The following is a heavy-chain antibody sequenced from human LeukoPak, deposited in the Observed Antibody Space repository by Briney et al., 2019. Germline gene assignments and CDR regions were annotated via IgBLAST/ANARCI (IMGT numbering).Heavy chain of an antibody. J-gene: IGHJ4*02. CDR2: ISAYNGNT. D-gene: IGHD1-1*01. Sequence: ASVKASCKSSGYSFTGYYMHWGRQAPGQGLEWIGWISAYNGNTNYAQKFQGRITMSTDTSASTAYMELRSLTSDDTAVYYCARRQLPGPYWAYWGQGTLVTVSS. CDR1: GYSFTGYY. V-gene: IGHV1-18*04. CDR3: ARRQLPGPYWAY.